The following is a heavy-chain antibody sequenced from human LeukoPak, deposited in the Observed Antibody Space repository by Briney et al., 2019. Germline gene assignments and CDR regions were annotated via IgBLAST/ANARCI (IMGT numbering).Heavy chain of an antibody. CDR3: ARESSSWYGYFHH. CDR2: TYYRSKWYN. CDR1: GDSVSSNSAA. J-gene: IGHJ1*01. V-gene: IGHV6-1*01. D-gene: IGHD6-13*01. Sequence: SQTLSLTCVISGDSVSSNSAAWNWIRQSPSRGLEWLGRTYYRSKWYNDYALSVKSRININPDTSKNQFSPQLNYVTPEDTAVYYCARESSSWYGYFHHWGQGTLVTVSS.